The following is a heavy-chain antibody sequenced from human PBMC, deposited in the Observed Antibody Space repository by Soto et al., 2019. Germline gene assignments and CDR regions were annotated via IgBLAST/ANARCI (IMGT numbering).Heavy chain of an antibody. CDR3: ARDAPVAVAVPNSLDV. J-gene: IGHJ6*02. Sequence: SSETLSLTCNVSGGSITSGYYWSWIRQHPGKGLEWIGYIYYSGNTYYNPSLKSRVSISLDTSKKQFSLKLASVTAADTAVYYCARDAPVAVAVPNSLDVWGQGTTVTVSS. D-gene: IGHD6-13*01. CDR2: IYYSGNT. CDR1: GGSITSGYY. V-gene: IGHV4-31*03.